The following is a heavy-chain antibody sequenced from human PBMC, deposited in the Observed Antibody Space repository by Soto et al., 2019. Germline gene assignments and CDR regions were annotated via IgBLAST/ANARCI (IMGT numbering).Heavy chain of an antibody. D-gene: IGHD6-19*01. J-gene: IGHJ4*02. CDR2: IWYDGSNK. CDR1: GFSFSSYG. Sequence: PGGSLRLSCAASGFSFSSYGMHWVRQAPGKGLEWVAVIWYDGSNKYYADSVKGRFTISRDNSKNTLFLEVNSLRAEDTAMYYCARDGSRRNGWYDDLDYWGQGALVTVSS. V-gene: IGHV3-33*01. CDR3: ARDGSRRNGWYDDLDY.